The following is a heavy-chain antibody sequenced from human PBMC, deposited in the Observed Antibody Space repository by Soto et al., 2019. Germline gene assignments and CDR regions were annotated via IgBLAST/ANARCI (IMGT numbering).Heavy chain of an antibody. V-gene: IGHV3-23*01. Sequence: GGSLRLSCAASGFTFSSYAMSWVRQAPGKGLEWVSAISGSGGSTYYADSVEGRFTISRDNSKNTLYLQMNSLRAEDTAVYYCAKDHDYSKRAFLGVYYGMDVWGQGTTVTVSS. J-gene: IGHJ6*02. CDR3: AKDHDYSKRAFLGVYYGMDV. D-gene: IGHD4-4*01. CDR2: ISGSGGST. CDR1: GFTFSSYA.